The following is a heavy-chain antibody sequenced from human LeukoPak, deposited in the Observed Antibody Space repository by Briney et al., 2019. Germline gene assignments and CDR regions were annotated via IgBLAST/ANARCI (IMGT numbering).Heavy chain of an antibody. D-gene: IGHD6-19*01. CDR2: IYYSGST. CDR3: ARVVAVAGTFPDS. Sequence: SETLSLTCAVSGGSISGYYWSWIRQSPDKGLEWIGYIYYSGSTNYNPSLQSRVTISVDTSKNQFSLKLSSVTAADTAVYYCARVVAVAGTFPDSWGQGTLVTVSS. V-gene: IGHV4-59*01. J-gene: IGHJ4*02. CDR1: GGSISGYY.